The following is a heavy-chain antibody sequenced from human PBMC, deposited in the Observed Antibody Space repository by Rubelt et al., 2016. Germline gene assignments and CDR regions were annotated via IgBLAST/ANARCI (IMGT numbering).Heavy chain of an antibody. CDR3: ARLPGISWFDP. Sequence: QLQLQESSPRLVKPSETLSLICNVSGGSLRGSSYYWGWIRQPPGKGLEWIGYIYYSGSTSYNPSLKGRVTISVDTTKNQFSLNLRSVTAADTAVYYCARLPGISWFDPWGQGTLVTVSS. V-gene: IGHV4-61*05. J-gene: IGHJ5*02. CDR1: GGSLRGSSYY. CDR2: IYYSGST. D-gene: IGHD7-27*01.